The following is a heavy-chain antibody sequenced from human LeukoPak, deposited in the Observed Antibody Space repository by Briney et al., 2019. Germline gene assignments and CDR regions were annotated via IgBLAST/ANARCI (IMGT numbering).Heavy chain of an antibody. CDR2: VNPNSGGT. CDR3: ARDRQWFGELLVI. J-gene: IGHJ4*02. V-gene: IGHV1-2*02. CDR1: GYTFTGYY. D-gene: IGHD3-10*01. Sequence: ASVKVSCKASGYTFTGYYMHWVRQAPGQGLEWMGWVNPNSGGTNYAQKFQGRVTMTRDTSISTAYMELSRLRSDDTAVYYCARDRQWFGELLVIWGQGTLVTVSS.